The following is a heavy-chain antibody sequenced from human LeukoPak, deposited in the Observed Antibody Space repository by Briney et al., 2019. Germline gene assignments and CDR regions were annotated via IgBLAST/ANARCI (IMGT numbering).Heavy chain of an antibody. CDR1: GGSISSYY. CDR2: IYYSGST. V-gene: IGHV4-59*13. CDR3: AKPGGYNSGYNRFDY. Sequence: SETLSLTCTVSGGSISSYYWSWIRQTPGKGLEWIGYIYYSGSTNYNPSLKSRVTISVDTSKNQFSLKLSSVTAADTAVYYCAKPGGYNSGYNRFDYWGQGTLVTVSS. D-gene: IGHD3-22*01. J-gene: IGHJ4*02.